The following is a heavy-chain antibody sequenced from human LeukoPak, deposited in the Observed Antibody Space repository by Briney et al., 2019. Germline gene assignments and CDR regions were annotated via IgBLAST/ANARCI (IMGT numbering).Heavy chain of an antibody. CDR2: ISSSSSYI. CDR3: ARDFKTRGYSDY. CDR1: GFTFSSYS. D-gene: IGHD5-18*01. V-gene: IGHV3-21*01. J-gene: IGHJ4*02. Sequence: PGGSLRLSCAASGFTFSSYSMNGVRQAPGKGLEWVSSISSSSSYIYYADSVKGRFTISRDNAKNSLYLQMNSLRAEDTAVYYCARDFKTRGYSDYWGQGTLVTVSS.